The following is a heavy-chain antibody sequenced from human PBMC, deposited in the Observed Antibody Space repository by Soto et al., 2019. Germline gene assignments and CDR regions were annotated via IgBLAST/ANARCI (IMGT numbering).Heavy chain of an antibody. CDR2: ISGTAHAS. J-gene: IGHJ4*02. CDR1: GFDFSNYG. V-gene: IGHV3-23*01. CDR3: VKDAPQPFSD. D-gene: IGHD3-3*02. Sequence: EVQLLESGGGLVQPGGSLTISCAASGFDFSNYGMIWVRQAPGKGLEWVSAISGTAHASYYAVSVKGRFTISRDKSKNTLYLHMNRLRVEYTAVYFCVKDAPQPFSDWGQGTLVTVSS.